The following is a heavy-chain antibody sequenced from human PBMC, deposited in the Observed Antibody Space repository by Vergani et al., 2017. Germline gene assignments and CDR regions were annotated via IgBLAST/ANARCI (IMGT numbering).Heavy chain of an antibody. V-gene: IGHV4-34*01. D-gene: IGHD6-19*01. Sequence: QVQLQQWGAGLLKPSETLSLTCAVYGGSFSGYYWSWIRQPPGKGLEWIGEINHSGSTNYNPSLKSRVTISVDTSKNQFSLKLSSVTAADTAVYYCATIPAGIAVAGPDYWSQRTLVTVSS. CDR3: ATIPAGIAVAGPDY. CDR1: GGSFSGYY. CDR2: INHSGST. J-gene: IGHJ4*02.